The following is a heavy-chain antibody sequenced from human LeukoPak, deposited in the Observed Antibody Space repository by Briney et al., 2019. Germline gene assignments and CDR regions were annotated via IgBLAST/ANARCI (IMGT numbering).Heavy chain of an antibody. CDR3: ARDRTSSYYYYYMDV. J-gene: IGHJ6*03. CDR1: GGSISSSSYY. Sequence: SETLSLTCTDSGGSISSSSYYWGWIRQPPGKGLEWIGEIYHSGSTNYNPSLKSRVTISVDKSKNQFSLKLSSVTAADTAVYYCARDRTSSYYYYYMDVWGKGTTVTVSS. CDR2: IYHSGST. V-gene: IGHV4-39*07. D-gene: IGHD1-1*01.